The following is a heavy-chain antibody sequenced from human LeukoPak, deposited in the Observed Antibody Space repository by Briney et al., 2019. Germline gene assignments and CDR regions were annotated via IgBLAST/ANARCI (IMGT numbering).Heavy chain of an antibody. CDR3: ARVAMSGIGSDDF. CDR1: GYTFTGYY. Sequence: VASVKVSCKASGYTFTGYYMHWVRQAPGQGLEWMGWINPNSGGTNYAQKFRGRVTMTRDTSISTAYMALSRLRSDDTAVYYCARVAMSGIGSDDFWGQGTLVTASS. J-gene: IGHJ4*02. V-gene: IGHV1-2*02. CDR2: INPNSGGT. D-gene: IGHD1-26*01.